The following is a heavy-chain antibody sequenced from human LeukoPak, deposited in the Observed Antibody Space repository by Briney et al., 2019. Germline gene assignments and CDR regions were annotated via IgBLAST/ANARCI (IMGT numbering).Heavy chain of an antibody. V-gene: IGHV3-30*02. CDR1: GFMFSSCG. Sequence: GGSLRLSCAASGFMFSSCGMHWVRQAPGKGLEWVAFIQYDGGKKFYVDSVKGRFTVSRDNAKKTLFLQLSSLRPEDTAIYYCARGYYNDVLTGYERDTFEFWGQGTKVTVSS. D-gene: IGHD3-9*01. J-gene: IGHJ3*01. CDR2: IQYDGGKK. CDR3: ARGYYNDVLTGYERDTFEF.